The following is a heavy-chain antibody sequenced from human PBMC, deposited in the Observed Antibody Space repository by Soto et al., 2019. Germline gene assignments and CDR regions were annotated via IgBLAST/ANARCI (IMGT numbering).Heavy chain of an antibody. D-gene: IGHD5-18*01. CDR2: INPNSGGT. V-gene: IGHV1-2*02. Sequence: PSVKVSCKASGYTFTGYYMHWVRQAPGQGLEWMGWINPNSGGTNYAQKFQGRVTMTRDTSISTAYMELSRLRSDDTAVYYCARDTAMDDYYYGMDVWGQGTTVTVSS. CDR1: GYTFTGYY. CDR3: ARDTAMDDYYYGMDV. J-gene: IGHJ6*02.